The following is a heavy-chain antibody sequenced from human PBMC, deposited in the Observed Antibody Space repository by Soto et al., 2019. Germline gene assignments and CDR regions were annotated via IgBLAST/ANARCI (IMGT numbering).Heavy chain of an antibody. J-gene: IGHJ1*01. D-gene: IGHD4-17*01. CDR3: AQSPRPNTVTTSAEYFPH. Sequence: QITLKESGPTLVKPTQTLTLTCTFSGFSLSTSGVGVSWIRQPPGKALEWLALIYWDDDKRYSPSLKNSLTITKDTSKNQVVRTMTNMDPVDTATYYWAQSPRPNTVTTSAEYFPHWGQGTLVTVSS. V-gene: IGHV2-5*02. CDR1: GFSLSTSGVG. CDR2: IYWDDDK.